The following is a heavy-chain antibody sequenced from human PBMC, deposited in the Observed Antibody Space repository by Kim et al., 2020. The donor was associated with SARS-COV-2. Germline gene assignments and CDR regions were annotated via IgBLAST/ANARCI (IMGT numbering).Heavy chain of an antibody. CDR3: ARGDWDYYGSGRNYYYGMDV. V-gene: IGHV1-8*01. Sequence: ASVKVSCKASGYTFTSYDINWVRQATGQGLEWMGWMNPNSGNTGYAQKFQGRVTMTRNTSIRTAYMELSSLRSEDTAVYYCARGDWDYYGSGRNYYYGMDVWGQGTTVTVSS. CDR1: GYTFTSYD. J-gene: IGHJ6*02. D-gene: IGHD3-10*01. CDR2: MNPNSGNT.